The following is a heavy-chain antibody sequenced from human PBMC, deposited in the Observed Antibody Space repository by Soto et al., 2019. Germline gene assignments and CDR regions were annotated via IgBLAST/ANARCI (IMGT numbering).Heavy chain of an antibody. CDR1: GFTFSSYA. CDR2: ISYDGSDK. J-gene: IGHJ3*02. CDR3: ARYIVVVTATYAFDI. D-gene: IGHD2-21*02. Sequence: QVQLVESGGGVVQPGRSLRLSCAASGFTFSSYAMHWVRQAPGKGLEWVAVISYDGSDKYYADSVKGRFTISRDNSKNTLYLQRNRRRAEDTAVYYCARYIVVVTATYAFDIWGQGTMVTVSS. V-gene: IGHV3-30-3*01.